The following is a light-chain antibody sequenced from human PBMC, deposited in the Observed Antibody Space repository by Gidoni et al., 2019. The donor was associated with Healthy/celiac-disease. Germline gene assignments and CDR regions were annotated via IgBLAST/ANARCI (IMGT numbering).Light chain of an antibody. CDR2: DAS. J-gene: IGKJ3*01. CDR3: QQYGSSPTT. Sequence: EIVSTQSPATLSLSPGERATLSCGARESVSSSYLAWYQQKPGLAPRLLIYDASSRATGIPDRFSGSGSGTDFTLTISRLEPEDFAVYYCQQYGSSPTTFGPGTKVDIK. V-gene: IGKV3D-20*01. CDR1: ESVSSSY.